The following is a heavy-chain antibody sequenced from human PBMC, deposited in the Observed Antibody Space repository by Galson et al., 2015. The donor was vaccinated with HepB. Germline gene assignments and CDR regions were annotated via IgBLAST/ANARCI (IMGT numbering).Heavy chain of an antibody. Sequence: SETLSLTCAVSGGSISSSNWWSWVRQPPGKGLEWIGEIYHSGSTNCNPSLKSQVTISVDKSKNQFSLKLSSVTAADTAVYYCARQTAGGYYGSGSYPLDYWGQGTLVTVSS. V-gene: IGHV4-4*02. CDR1: GGSISSSNW. D-gene: IGHD3-10*01. CDR3: ARQTAGGYYGSGSYPLDY. J-gene: IGHJ4*02. CDR2: IYHSGST.